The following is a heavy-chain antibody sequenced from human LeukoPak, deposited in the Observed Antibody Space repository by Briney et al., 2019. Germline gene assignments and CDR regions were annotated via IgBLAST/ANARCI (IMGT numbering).Heavy chain of an antibody. CDR2: IRSKAYGATT. V-gene: IGHV3-49*04. CDR3: TRDTAEFYDSSGYAGD. D-gene: IGHD3-22*01. Sequence: GGSLRLSCGASGFTFSSYGMHRVRQAPGKGLEWVGFIRSKAYGATTEYAASVRGRFTTSRDDSKSIAYLQMNSLKTEDTAVYYCTRDTAEFYDSSGYAGDWGQGTLVTVSS. CDR1: GFTFSSYG. J-gene: IGHJ4*02.